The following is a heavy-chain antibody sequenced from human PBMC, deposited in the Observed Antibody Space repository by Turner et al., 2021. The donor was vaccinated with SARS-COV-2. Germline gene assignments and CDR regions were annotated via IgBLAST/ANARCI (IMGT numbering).Heavy chain of an antibody. J-gene: IGHJ6*02. CDR1: GGSMRSNY. V-gene: IGHV4-59*08. D-gene: IGHD4-17*01. CDR2: IYYSGGT. CDR3: ARHSTVTENYSNGMDV. Sequence: QVQLQESGPGLVKHSETVSLTCTVYGGSMRSNYWTWVRQPPGKGLEWIGHIYYSGGTNYNPSLKSRVTISIDTSKNQFSLSLSSVTAADTAVYYCARHSTVTENYSNGMDVWGQGTTVTVS.